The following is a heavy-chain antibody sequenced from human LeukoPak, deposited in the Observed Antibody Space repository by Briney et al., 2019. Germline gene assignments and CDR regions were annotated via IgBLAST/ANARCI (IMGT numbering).Heavy chain of an antibody. V-gene: IGHV3-48*03. CDR3: AAGRIYDSSPSAFDI. CDR2: TSYSSSTM. CDR1: GFTVSIYE. Sequence: HPAGSLTLSCAASGFTVSIYEMNWVRQVPGKGLEWVSYTSYSSSTMYYENSVEGQLTISRDNAKHPLYLQMSSLRAEDTAIYYCAAGRIYDSSPSAFDIWGQGTMVTVSS. D-gene: IGHD3-22*01. J-gene: IGHJ3*02.